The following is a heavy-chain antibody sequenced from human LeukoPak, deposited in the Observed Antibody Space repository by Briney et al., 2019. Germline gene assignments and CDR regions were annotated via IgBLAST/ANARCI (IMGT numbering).Heavy chain of an antibody. CDR3: ARDSGYDLRPTLDY. CDR1: GSTVSRNY. Sequence: GGSLRLSCAASGSTVSRNYMSWVRQAPGKGLEWVSVIYSDGSTYYADSVKGRFTISRDNSKNTLHLQMNSLRAEDTAVYYCARDSGYDLRPTLDYWGQGTLVTVSS. J-gene: IGHJ4*02. CDR2: IYSDGST. D-gene: IGHD5-12*01. V-gene: IGHV3-53*01.